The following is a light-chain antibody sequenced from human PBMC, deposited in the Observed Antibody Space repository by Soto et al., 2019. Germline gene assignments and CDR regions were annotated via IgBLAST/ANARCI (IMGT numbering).Light chain of an antibody. J-gene: IGKJ5*01. CDR2: GAS. V-gene: IGKV3-15*01. CDR1: QSVSSN. Sequence: EIVMTQSPATLSVSPGDRATLSCRASQSVSSNLAWYQQKHGQAPRLLIYGASTRATGIPARFSGSGSGTEFTLTISSLQSEDCAVYYCQQYNTWPPITFGQGTRLEI. CDR3: QQYNTWPPIT.